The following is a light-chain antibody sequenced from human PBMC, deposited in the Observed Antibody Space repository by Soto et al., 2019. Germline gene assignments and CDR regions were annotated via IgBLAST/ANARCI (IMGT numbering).Light chain of an antibody. Sequence: VLTQFPATLSLSPGERATLSCRASQSVRGNLAWYQQKPGQAPRLLIYDSSTRAAGIPLRFSGTGSGTDFTLTVPILQSEDFAVYFCQQYNNWPPITFGQGTRLEIK. CDR2: DSS. J-gene: IGKJ5*01. V-gene: IGKV3-15*01. CDR3: QQYNNWPPIT. CDR1: QSVRGN.